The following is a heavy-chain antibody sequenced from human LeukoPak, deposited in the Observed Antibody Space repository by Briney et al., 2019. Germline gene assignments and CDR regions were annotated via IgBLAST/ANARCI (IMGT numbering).Heavy chain of an antibody. D-gene: IGHD6-19*01. CDR3: ARVSSGWYFDY. V-gene: IGHV1-2*02. J-gene: IGHJ4*02. CDR2: INPNSGGT. CDR1: GYTFSGYY. Sequence: ASVKVSCKASGYTFSGYYMHWVRQAPGQGLEWMGWINPNSGGTNYAQKFQGRVTMTRDTSISTAYMELSRLRSNDTAVYYCARVSSGWYFDYWGQGTLVTVSS.